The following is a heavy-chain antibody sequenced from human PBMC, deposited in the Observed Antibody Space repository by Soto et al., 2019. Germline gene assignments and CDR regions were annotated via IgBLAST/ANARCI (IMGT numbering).Heavy chain of an antibody. CDR3: ATAGRRSCGDDCYLDY. D-gene: IGHD2-21*02. CDR2: INPNSGDT. Sequence: GASVKVSCKASGYTFSDFYISWVRQAPGQGLEWMGWINPNSGDTNYAQNFKGWVTMTRDTSINTAYMELTRLGPDDTAMYFCATAGRRSCGDDCYLDYWGQGTPVTVS. J-gene: IGHJ4*02. CDR1: GYTFSDFY. V-gene: IGHV1-2*04.